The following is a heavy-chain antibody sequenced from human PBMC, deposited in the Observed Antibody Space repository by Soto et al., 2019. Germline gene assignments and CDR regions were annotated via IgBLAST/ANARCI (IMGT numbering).Heavy chain of an antibody. CDR1: GGTFSSYA. CDR3: ARATVDTATSYYYYGMDV. CDR2: IIPIFGTA. Sequence: SVKVSCKASGGTFSSYAISWVRQAPGQGLEWMGGIIPIFGTANYAQKFLGRVTVTADESTSTAYMELSSLRSEDTAVYYCARATVDTATSYYYYGMDVWGQGSTVTVSS. J-gene: IGHJ6*02. V-gene: IGHV1-69*13. D-gene: IGHD5-18*01.